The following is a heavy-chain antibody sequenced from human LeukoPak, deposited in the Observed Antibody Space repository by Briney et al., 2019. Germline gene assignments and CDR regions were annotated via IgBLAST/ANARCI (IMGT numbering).Heavy chain of an antibody. Sequence: GESLKFSSKDPGYTLTGYRFGWAHQMPGKGLEWMGIIYPGDSDTRYSPSFQGQVTISADKSISTAYLQWSSLKASDTAMYYCARHVADGSASSHGAFRIWRRETMVTVSS. CDR2: IYPGDSDT. CDR3: ARHVADGSASSHGAFRI. V-gene: IGHV5-51*07. J-gene: IGHJ3*02. D-gene: IGHD3-10*01. CDR1: GYTLTGYR.